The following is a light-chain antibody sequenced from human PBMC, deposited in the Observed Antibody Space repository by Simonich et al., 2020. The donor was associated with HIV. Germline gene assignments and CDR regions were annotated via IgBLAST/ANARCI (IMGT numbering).Light chain of an antibody. Sequence: QSALTQPPSASGSPGQSVTISCTETSSDVGGYNYVSWYHQLPGKTPKLMLYAVRNRPSGGPDRFFGSKSGNTASLTVSGLQAEDEADYYCNSYTSSSTWVFGGGTKLTVL. CDR3: NSYTSSSTWV. CDR2: AVR. J-gene: IGLJ3*02. V-gene: IGLV2-8*01. CDR1: SSDVGGYNY.